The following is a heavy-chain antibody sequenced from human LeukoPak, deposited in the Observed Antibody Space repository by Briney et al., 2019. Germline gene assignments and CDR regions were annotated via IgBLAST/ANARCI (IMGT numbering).Heavy chain of an antibody. Sequence: PGGSLRLSCSASGFTFSSYSMNWVRQAPGKGLEWVSAISGSGGSTYYADSVKGRFTISRDNSKNTLYLQMNSLRAEDTAVYYCAKGLYCTNGVCYTIGGYFDYWGQGTLVTVSS. CDR1: GFTFSSYS. CDR2: ISGSGGST. J-gene: IGHJ4*02. D-gene: IGHD2-8*01. V-gene: IGHV3-23*01. CDR3: AKGLYCTNGVCYTIGGYFDY.